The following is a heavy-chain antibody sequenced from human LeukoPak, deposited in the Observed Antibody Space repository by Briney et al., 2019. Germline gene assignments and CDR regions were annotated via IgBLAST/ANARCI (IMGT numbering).Heavy chain of an antibody. J-gene: IGHJ6*02. Sequence: SETLSLTCTVSGGSISSFYWSWIRQPPGGGLEWIGYIYYSGSTNYNPSLKRRVTISLDTSKSQFSLKLRSVTAADTAVYYCARSGLDSRYYFGMDVWGQGTTVTVSS. CDR2: IYYSGST. D-gene: IGHD5-12*01. V-gene: IGHV4-59*01. CDR3: ARSGLDSRYYFGMDV. CDR1: GGSISSFY.